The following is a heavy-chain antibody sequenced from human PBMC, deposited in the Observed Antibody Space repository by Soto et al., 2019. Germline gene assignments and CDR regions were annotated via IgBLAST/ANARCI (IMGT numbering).Heavy chain of an antibody. V-gene: IGHV1-2*02. D-gene: IGHD2-15*01. J-gene: IGHJ4*02. CDR2: INPHSGGT. CDR3: ARDLSGGSCYSCPDCFDY. Sequence: ASVKVSCKASGYTFTGYYMHWVRQAPGQGLEWMGWINPHSGGTNYAQKLQGRVTMTRDTSIRTAYMELSRLRSHDTAVYYCARDLSGGSCYSCPDCFDYWGQGTLVTVSS. CDR1: GYTFTGYY.